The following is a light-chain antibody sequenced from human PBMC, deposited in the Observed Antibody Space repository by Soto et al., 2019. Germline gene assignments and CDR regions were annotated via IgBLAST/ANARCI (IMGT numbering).Light chain of an antibody. V-gene: IGLV2-14*02. Sequence: QSVLTQPASVSGSPGQSITISCIGTTRDVGTYNLVSWYQKHPGNAPRLVIYAVSNRPSGVSNRFSASKSGNTASLFISGLQAEDEADYYCSSYTSDSSYVFGSGTKVTVL. CDR2: AVS. CDR3: SSYTSDSSYV. CDR1: TRDVGTYNL. J-gene: IGLJ1*01.